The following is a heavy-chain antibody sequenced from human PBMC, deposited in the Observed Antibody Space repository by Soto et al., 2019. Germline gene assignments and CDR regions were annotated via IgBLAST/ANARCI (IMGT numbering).Heavy chain of an antibody. CDR1: GYTFTSYG. V-gene: IGHV1-18*01. CDR2: ISAYNGNT. CDR3: ARGELELLRYFHYGMDV. J-gene: IGHJ6*02. Sequence: ASVKVSCKASGYTFTSYGISWVRQAPGQGLEWMGWISAYNGNTNYAQKFQGRVTMTTDTSTSTVYMELRSLRSEDTAVYYCARGELELLRYFHYGMDVWGQGTTVTVSS. D-gene: IGHD1-7*01.